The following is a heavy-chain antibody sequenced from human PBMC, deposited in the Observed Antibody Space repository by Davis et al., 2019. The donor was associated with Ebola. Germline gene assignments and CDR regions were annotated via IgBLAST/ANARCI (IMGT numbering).Heavy chain of an antibody. CDR2: IYHSGST. CDR3: AGGYSYGQRWFDP. D-gene: IGHD5-18*01. Sequence: SETLSLTCAVYGGSFSGYYWSWIRQPPGKGLEWLGEIYHSGSTNYNPSLKSRVTISVDTSKNQFSLKLSSVTAADTAVYYCAGGYSYGQRWFDPWGQGTLVTVSS. CDR1: GGSFSGYY. J-gene: IGHJ5*02. V-gene: IGHV4-34*01.